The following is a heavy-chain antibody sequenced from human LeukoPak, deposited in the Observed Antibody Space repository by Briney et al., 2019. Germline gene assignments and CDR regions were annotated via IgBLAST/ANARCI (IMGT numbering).Heavy chain of an antibody. D-gene: IGHD3-16*02. CDR2: IKEDGSEK. CDR1: GFTFSSYV. V-gene: IGHV3-7*03. J-gene: IGHJ4*02. Sequence: GGSLRLSCAASGFTFSSYVMSWVRQAPGKGLEWVARIKEDGSEKYYVDSVKGRFTISRDNAKNSLYLQMNSLRAEDTAVYYCARNRFRFDYWGQGILVTVSS. CDR3: ARNRFRFDY.